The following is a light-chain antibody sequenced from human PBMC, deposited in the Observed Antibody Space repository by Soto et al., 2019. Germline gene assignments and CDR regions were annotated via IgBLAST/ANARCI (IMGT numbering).Light chain of an antibody. V-gene: IGKV1-39*01. CDR3: QRGCRIPYT. CDR2: AGS. J-gene: IGKJ2*01. CDR1: QTIATY. Sequence: DHQMTQSPSSLSASLGDRVTISCRASQTIATYLHWYQQESGRAPRLLIYAGSSVQTGVPSRFSGSGSGRDFPLTISGLQPEDFATHLCQRGCRIPYTFGQGTNLEI.